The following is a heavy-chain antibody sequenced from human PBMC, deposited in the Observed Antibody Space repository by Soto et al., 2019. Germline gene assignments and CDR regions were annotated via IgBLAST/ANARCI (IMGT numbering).Heavy chain of an antibody. D-gene: IGHD2-2*01. CDR3: ARDQFVVVRGATYYYYGMDV. CDR2: IYSGGST. CDR1: GFTVSSNY. V-gene: IGHV3-53*01. Sequence: PGGSLRLSCAASGFTVSSNYMSWVRQAPGKGLEWVSVIYSGGSTYYADSVKGRFTISRDNSKNTLYLQMNSLRAEDTAVYYCARDQFVVVRGATYYYYGMDVWGQGTTVTVSS. J-gene: IGHJ6*02.